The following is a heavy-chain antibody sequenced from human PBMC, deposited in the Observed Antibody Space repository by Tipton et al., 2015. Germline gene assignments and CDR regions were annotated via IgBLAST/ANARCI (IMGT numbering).Heavy chain of an antibody. D-gene: IGHD6-13*01. CDR3: VKRAAAGTRAFDY. V-gene: IGHV3-64D*08. CDR1: GFTFSSYA. J-gene: IGHJ4*02. Sequence: GSLRLSCSASGFTFSSYAMHWVRQAPGKGLEYASAISSNGGSTYYADSVKGRFSISRDNSKNTLYLQMNSLRAEDTAVYYCVKRAAAGTRAFDYWGQGILVTVSS. CDR2: ISSNGGST.